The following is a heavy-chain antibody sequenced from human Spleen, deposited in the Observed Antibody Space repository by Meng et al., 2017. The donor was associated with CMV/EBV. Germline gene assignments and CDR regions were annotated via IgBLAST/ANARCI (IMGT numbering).Heavy chain of an antibody. CDR2: ISGSGGST. CDR1: GFRFSSHA. J-gene: IGHJ4*02. Sequence: GESLKISCAASGFRFSSHAMMWVRQAPGKGLEWVSTISGSGGSTYYADSVKGRFTISRDNYKNTLYLQMNSLRAEDTAVYYCAKDQDYDFWSGYRIGYFDYCGQGTLVTVSS. CDR3: AKDQDYDFWSGYRIGYFDY. D-gene: IGHD3-3*01. V-gene: IGHV3-23*01.